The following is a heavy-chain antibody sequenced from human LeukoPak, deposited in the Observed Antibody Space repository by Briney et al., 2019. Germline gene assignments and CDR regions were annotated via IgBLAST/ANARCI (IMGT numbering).Heavy chain of an antibody. CDR2: ISGSGGST. CDR1: GFTFSSYA. Sequence: PGGSLRLSCAASGFTFSSYAMSRVRQAPGKGLEWVSAISGSGGSTYYADSVKGRFTISRDNSKNTLYLQMNSLRAEDTAVYYCAKDTHDSSGYYRYWGQGTLVTVSS. D-gene: IGHD3-22*01. J-gene: IGHJ4*02. CDR3: AKDTHDSSGYYRY. V-gene: IGHV3-23*01.